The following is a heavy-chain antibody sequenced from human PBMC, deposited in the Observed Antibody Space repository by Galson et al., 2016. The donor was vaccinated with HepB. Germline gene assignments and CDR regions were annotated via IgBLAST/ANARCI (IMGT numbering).Heavy chain of an antibody. V-gene: IGHV4-59*08. CDR2: MYYSGTT. CDR3: ARHLNWNYEFY. CDR1: GVSIRSYY. J-gene: IGHJ4*02. Sequence: SETLSLTCTVSGVSIRSYYWSWIRQPPGKGLEWIGYMYYSGTTDYNPSLSGRVTMSVDTSKNQFSLRLRSVTAADTAVYYCARHLNWNYEFYWGQGALVTVSS. D-gene: IGHD1-7*01.